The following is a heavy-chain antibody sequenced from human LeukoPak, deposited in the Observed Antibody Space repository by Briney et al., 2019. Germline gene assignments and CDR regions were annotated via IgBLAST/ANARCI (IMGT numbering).Heavy chain of an antibody. V-gene: IGHV3-64*01. CDR1: GFTFSDYA. D-gene: IGHD6-19*01. J-gene: IGHJ2*01. CDR2: ISSNGGSI. Sequence: GGSLRLCCAASGFTFSDYAMHWVRQAPGKELEYVSAISSNGGSIHYANSVKGRFTISRDNSKNPLYLQMDSLRAEDMAVYYCARDTCGCGSGWHLYWYFDLWGRGTLVTVSS. CDR3: ARDTCGCGSGWHLYWYFDL.